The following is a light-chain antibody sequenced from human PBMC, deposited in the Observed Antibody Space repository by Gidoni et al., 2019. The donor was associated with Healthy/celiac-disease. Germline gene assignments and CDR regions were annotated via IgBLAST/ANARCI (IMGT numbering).Light chain of an antibody. Sequence: EIVLTQSPATLSWSPGDIATLSCRASQSVSSYLAWYQQHPGQAPRLLIYDASTRATGIPARFSGSGSGTDFTLTISSLEPEDFAVYYCQQRSNWPRTFGQGTKLEIK. V-gene: IGKV3-11*01. CDR1: QSVSSY. CDR2: DAS. CDR3: QQRSNWPRT. J-gene: IGKJ2*01.